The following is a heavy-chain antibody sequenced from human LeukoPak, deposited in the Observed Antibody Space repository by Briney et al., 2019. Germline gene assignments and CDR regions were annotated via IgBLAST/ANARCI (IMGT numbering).Heavy chain of an antibody. Sequence: ASVKVSCKASGGTFSSYAISWVRQAPGKGLEWMGGFDPEDGETIYAQKFQGRVTMTEDTSTDTAYMELSSLRSEDTAVYYCATPGYYYDSSGYYYNWFDPWGQGTLVTVSS. D-gene: IGHD3-22*01. V-gene: IGHV1-24*01. CDR3: ATPGYYYDSSGYYYNWFDP. CDR2: FDPEDGET. J-gene: IGHJ5*02. CDR1: GGTFSSYA.